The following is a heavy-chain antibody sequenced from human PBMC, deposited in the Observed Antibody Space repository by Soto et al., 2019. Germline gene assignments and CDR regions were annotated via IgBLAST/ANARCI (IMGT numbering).Heavy chain of an antibody. CDR3: VKERYAQLWLEDYGMDV. J-gene: IGHJ6*02. CDR2: ISYDGTDK. V-gene: IGHV3-30*18. CDR1: GFNFRSYG. Sequence: GGSLRLSCAASGFNFRSYGMSWVRQAPGKGLEWVAVISYDGTDKYYADSVKGRFTISRDNSKNTLYLQMSSLGPEDTAVYYCVKERYAQLWLEDYGMDVWGQGTTVTVSS. D-gene: IGHD5-18*01.